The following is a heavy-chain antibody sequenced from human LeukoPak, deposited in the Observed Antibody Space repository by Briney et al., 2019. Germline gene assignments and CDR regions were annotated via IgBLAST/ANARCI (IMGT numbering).Heavy chain of an antibody. Sequence: GGSLRLSCAASGFTFSSYSMNWVRQAPGKGLEWVSYISSSSTIYYADSVKGRSTISRDNAKNSLYLQMNSLRAEDTAVYYCAREEYSSTKGFDYWGQGTLVTVSS. CDR3: AREEYSSTKGFDY. V-gene: IGHV3-48*01. D-gene: IGHD6-6*01. CDR2: ISSSSTI. J-gene: IGHJ4*02. CDR1: GFTFSSYS.